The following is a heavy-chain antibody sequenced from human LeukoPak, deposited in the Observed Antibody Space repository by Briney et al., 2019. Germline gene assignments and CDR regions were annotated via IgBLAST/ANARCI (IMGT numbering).Heavy chain of an antibody. Sequence: GGSLRLSCAASGFTLSSYAMSWVRQAPGKGLEWVSAISGSGGSTYYADSVKGRFTISRDNSKDTLYLQMNSLRAEDTAVYYCAKDGYSYGPPYFDYWGQGTLVTVSS. CDR3: AKDGYSYGPPYFDY. V-gene: IGHV3-23*01. CDR1: GFTLSSYA. D-gene: IGHD5-18*01. CDR2: ISGSGGST. J-gene: IGHJ4*02.